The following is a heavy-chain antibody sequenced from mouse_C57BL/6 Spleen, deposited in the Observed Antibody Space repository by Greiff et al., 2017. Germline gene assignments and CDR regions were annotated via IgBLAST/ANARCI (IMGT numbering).Heavy chain of an antibody. D-gene: IGHD2-4*01. CDR1: GYTFTDYY. V-gene: IGHV1-75*01. Sequence: QVQLQQSGPELVKPGASVKISCKASGYTFTDYYINWVKQRPGQGLEWIGWIFPGSGSTYYNEKFKGKATLTVDKSSSTAYMLLSRLTSEDSAVYFCAKTGYDYDGDAMDDWGQGTSVTVSS. CDR3: AKTGYDYDGDAMDD. J-gene: IGHJ4*01. CDR2: IFPGSGST.